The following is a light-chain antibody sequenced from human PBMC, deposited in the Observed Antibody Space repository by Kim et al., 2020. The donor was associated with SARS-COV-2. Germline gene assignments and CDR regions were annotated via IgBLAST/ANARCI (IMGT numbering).Light chain of an antibody. V-gene: IGLV3-19*01. CDR3: STRHSSNNHVV. CDR1: GRSSSY. J-gene: IGLJ2*01. CDR2: YRN. Sequence: VSMTRQQEGRSSSYASRYHQKPGQQAVLVIYYRNNRPSGILDGFSASSTGDTASLSITGAKAEDDDDYYYSTRHSSNNHVVFGGGTQLTVL.